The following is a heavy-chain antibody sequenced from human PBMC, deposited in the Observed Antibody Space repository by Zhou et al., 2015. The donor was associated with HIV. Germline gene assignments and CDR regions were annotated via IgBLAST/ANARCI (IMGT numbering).Heavy chain of an antibody. J-gene: IGHJ6*02. CDR1: GYTFTSYD. V-gene: IGHV1-8*01. CDR3: ARGPSESGDILTGYWYYYYGMDV. D-gene: IGHD3-9*01. Sequence: QVQLVQSGAEVKKPGASVKVSCKASGYTFTSYDINWVRQATGQGLEWMGWMNPNSGNTGYAQKFQGRVTMTRNTSISTAYMELSSLRSEDTAVYYCARGPSESGDILTGYWYYYYGMDVWGQGTTVTVSS. CDR2: MNPNSGNT.